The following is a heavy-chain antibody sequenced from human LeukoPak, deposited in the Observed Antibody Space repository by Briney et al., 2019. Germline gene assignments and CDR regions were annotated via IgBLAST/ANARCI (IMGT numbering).Heavy chain of an antibody. CDR2: ISGSGTST. CDR3: VKHMGGSGTPGDY. J-gene: IGHJ4*02. Sequence: GGSLRLSCAASGFTFSSYAMSWVRQAPGKGLEWASTISGSGTSTYYADSVKGRFTISRDNSKNTLYLQMNSLRADDTAVYYCVKHMGGSGTPGDYWGQGTLVTVSS. D-gene: IGHD3-10*01. CDR1: GFTFSSYA. V-gene: IGHV3-23*01.